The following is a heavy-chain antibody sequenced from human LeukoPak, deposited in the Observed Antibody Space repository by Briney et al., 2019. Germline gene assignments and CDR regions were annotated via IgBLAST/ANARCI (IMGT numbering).Heavy chain of an antibody. V-gene: IGHV1-18*01. CDR1: GYSFSTYG. D-gene: IGHD3-10*01. CDR2: ISVYNGNT. CDR3: ASGSVSLQFGELFPTQPDY. Sequence: GASVKVSCKASGYSFSTYGISWARQAPGQGLEWMGWISVYNGNTKYAQKFQGRVTITADESTSTAYMELSSLRSEDTAVYYCASGSVSLQFGELFPTQPDYWGQGTLVTVSS. J-gene: IGHJ4*02.